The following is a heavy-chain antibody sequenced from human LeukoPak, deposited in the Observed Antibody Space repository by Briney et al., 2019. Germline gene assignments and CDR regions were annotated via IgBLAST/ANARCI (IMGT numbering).Heavy chain of an antibody. Sequence: GGSLRLSCAASGFTFSSYEMNWVRQAPGKGLEWVSYISSSGSTIYYADSVKGRFTISRDNAKNSLYLQMNSLRAEDTAVYYCARGKVLRYFDWPGDWFDPWGQGTLVTVSS. D-gene: IGHD3-9*01. CDR1: GFTFSSYE. CDR2: ISSSGSTI. CDR3: ARGKVLRYFDWPGDWFDP. J-gene: IGHJ5*02. V-gene: IGHV3-48*03.